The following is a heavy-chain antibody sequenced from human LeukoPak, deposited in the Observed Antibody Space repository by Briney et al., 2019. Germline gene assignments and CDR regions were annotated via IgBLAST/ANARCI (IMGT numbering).Heavy chain of an antibody. CDR3: ARSYCTGGSCMWLNK. V-gene: IGHV4-59*08. D-gene: IGHD2-8*02. Sequence: SETLSLTCTVSGGSISSYYWSWIRHSPGKGLEWIGYIFCSGSTNYNPSLESRVTISVDTSKNRFSVNLTSVTAADTAVYYCARSYCTGGSCMWLNKWGQGTLVTVSS. CDR1: GGSISSYY. J-gene: IGHJ4*02. CDR2: IFCSGST.